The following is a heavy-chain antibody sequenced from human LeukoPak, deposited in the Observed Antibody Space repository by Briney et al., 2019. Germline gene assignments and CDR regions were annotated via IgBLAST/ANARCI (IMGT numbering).Heavy chain of an antibody. CDR1: GFTFSDYG. Sequence: GGSLRLSCAASGFTFSDYGMHWVRQAPGKGLEWVAFIRHDGSNEYYADSVKGRFTISRDSPKNTLYLQMNSLRAEDTAAYYCAKEGTASKPSDLDYWGQGTLVTVSS. V-gene: IGHV3-30*02. CDR2: IRHDGSNE. J-gene: IGHJ4*02. CDR3: AKEGTASKPSDLDY. D-gene: IGHD1/OR15-1a*01.